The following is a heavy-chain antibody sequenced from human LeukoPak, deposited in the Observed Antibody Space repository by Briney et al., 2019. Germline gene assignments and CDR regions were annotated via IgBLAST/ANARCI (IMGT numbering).Heavy chain of an antibody. CDR1: GGSISSYF. D-gene: IGHD6-25*01. Sequence: SETLSLTCTVSGGSISSYFWSWLRQPPGKGLEWIGYVYYSGSTNYNPSLNSRVTTSVDTSKNQFSLRLSSVTAADTAVYYCARAAAYYYYYMDVWGKGTTVTVSS. J-gene: IGHJ6*03. V-gene: IGHV4-59*08. CDR2: VYYSGST. CDR3: ARAAAYYYYYMDV.